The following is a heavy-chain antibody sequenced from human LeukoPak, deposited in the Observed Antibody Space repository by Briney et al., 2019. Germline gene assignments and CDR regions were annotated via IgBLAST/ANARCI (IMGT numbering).Heavy chain of an antibody. Sequence: SETLSLTCTVSGGSISSYYWSWIRQPPGKGLEWIGEINHSGSTNYNPSLKSRVTISVDTSKNQFSLKLSSVTAADTAVYYCARVPARPETAVGYYFDYWGQGTLVTVSS. V-gene: IGHV4-34*01. CDR2: INHSGST. CDR1: GGSISSYY. CDR3: ARVPARPETAVGYYFDY. D-gene: IGHD5-18*01. J-gene: IGHJ4*02.